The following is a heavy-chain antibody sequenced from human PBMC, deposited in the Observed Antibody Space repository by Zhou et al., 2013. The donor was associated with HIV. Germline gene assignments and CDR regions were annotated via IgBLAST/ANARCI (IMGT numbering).Heavy chain of an antibody. V-gene: IGHV4-39*02. CDR3: ARGPFXRHDSWEGGHPLAI. D-gene: IGHD3-3*01. J-gene: IGHJ4*01. CDR2: IYNFGAK. Sequence: QVQLRESGPGLVKPSETLSLTCTVSGDSIFTGPYFWAWIRQSPGQGLEWIGSIYNFGAKYSNPSLWSRLSIFMDMPKNQISLNLTSVTAADTAVYYCARGPFXRHDSWEGGHPLAIWGXGTRGPPSPQ. CDR1: GDSIFTGPYF.